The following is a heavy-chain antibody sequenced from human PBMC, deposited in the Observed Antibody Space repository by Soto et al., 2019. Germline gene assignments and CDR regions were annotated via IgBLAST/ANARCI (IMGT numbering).Heavy chain of an antibody. CDR1: GFTFSSYS. CDR2: ISSSSSTI. CDR3: ARDASPYDYVWGSYSYVGYYYGMDV. J-gene: IGHJ6*02. Sequence: EVQLVESGGGLVQPGGSLRLSCAASGFTFSSYSMNWVRQAPGKGLEWVSYISSSSSTIYYADSVKGRFTISRDNAKNSLYLQMNSLRAEDTAVYYCARDASPYDYVWGSYSYVGYYYGMDVWGQGTTVTVSS. D-gene: IGHD3-16*02. V-gene: IGHV3-48*01.